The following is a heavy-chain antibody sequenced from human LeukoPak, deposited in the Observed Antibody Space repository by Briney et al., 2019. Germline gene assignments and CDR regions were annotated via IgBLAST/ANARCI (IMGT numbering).Heavy chain of an antibody. D-gene: IGHD3-22*01. CDR3: ARAYDSSGYLPYYYYGMDV. J-gene: IGHJ6*02. CDR1: GFTFTRYW. Sequence: GGSLRLSCAASGFTFTRYWMSWVRQAPGKGLEWVSSISSSSSYIYYADSVKGRFTISRDNAKNSLYLQMNSLRAEDTAVYYCARAYDSSGYLPYYYYGMDVWGQGTTVTVSS. CDR2: ISSSSSYI. V-gene: IGHV3-21*01.